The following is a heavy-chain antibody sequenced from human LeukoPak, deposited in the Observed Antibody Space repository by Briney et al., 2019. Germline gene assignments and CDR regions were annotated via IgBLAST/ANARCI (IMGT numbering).Heavy chain of an antibody. Sequence: PGGSLRLSCAASGFTLSSYWMTWVRQAPGKGLEWVANIKQDGSEAYYADSVRGRFTISRDNAKNTLYLQMNTLRVEDTAVYYCTRDLMDYDVSTGLHHYYMDVWGQGTTVTVSS. V-gene: IGHV3-7*01. CDR1: GFTLSSYW. J-gene: IGHJ6*02. CDR2: IKQDGSEA. CDR3: TRDLMDYDVSTGLHHYYMDV. D-gene: IGHD3-9*01.